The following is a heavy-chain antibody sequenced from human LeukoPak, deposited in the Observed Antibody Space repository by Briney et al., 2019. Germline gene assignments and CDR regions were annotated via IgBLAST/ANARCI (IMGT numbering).Heavy chain of an antibody. J-gene: IGHJ4*02. CDR1: TFTFSSYE. CDR3: ASGYDLPY. CDR2: ISRSGSTI. Sequence: GGSLRLSCAASTFTFSSYEMNWVRQAPGKGLERISYISRSGSTIYYADSVKGRFTISRDNAKNSLYLQMNSLRAEDTAVYYCASGYDLPYWGQGTLVTVSS. D-gene: IGHD5-12*01. V-gene: IGHV3-48*03.